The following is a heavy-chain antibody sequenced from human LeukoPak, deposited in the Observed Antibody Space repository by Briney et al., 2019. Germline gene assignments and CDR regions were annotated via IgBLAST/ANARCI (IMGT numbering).Heavy chain of an antibody. Sequence: SETLSLTCTVSGGSVSSGSYYWSWIRQPPGKGLEWIGYIYYSGSTNYNPSLKSRVTISVDTSKNQFSLKLSSVTAADTAVYYCVRAPSRDGYNFGYWGQGTLVTVSS. J-gene: IGHJ4*02. D-gene: IGHD5-24*01. CDR1: GGSVSSGSYY. CDR3: VRAPSRDGYNFGY. V-gene: IGHV4-61*01. CDR2: IYYSGST.